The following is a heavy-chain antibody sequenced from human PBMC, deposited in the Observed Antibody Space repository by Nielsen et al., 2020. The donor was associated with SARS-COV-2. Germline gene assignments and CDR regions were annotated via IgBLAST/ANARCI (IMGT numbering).Heavy chain of an antibody. D-gene: IGHD5-24*01. V-gene: IGHV5-51*01. Sequence: GESLKISCKGSGYSFTSYWIGWVRQTPGKGLEWMGIIYPGDSDTRYSPSFQGQVTISADKSISTAYRQWSSLKASDTAIYYCARQMEMSTDLDYWGQGTLVTVSS. CDR2: IYPGDSDT. CDR3: ARQMEMSTDLDY. J-gene: IGHJ4*02. CDR1: GYSFTSYW.